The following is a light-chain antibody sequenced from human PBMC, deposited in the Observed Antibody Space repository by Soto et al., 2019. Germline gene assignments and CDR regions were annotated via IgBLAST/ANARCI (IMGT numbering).Light chain of an antibody. Sequence: DIQMTQSPSTLSASVGDRVTIICRASQTISSWLAWYQQKPGKAPKLLIYKASTLESGVPSRFSGSGSGTDFTLTVTSLQPEDFATYYCQQYSYYATFGQGTKVEIK. J-gene: IGKJ1*01. V-gene: IGKV1-5*03. CDR3: QQYSYYAT. CDR2: KAS. CDR1: QTISSW.